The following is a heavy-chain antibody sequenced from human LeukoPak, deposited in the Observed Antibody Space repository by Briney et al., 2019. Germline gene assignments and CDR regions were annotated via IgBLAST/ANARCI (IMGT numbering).Heavy chain of an antibody. Sequence: GGSLRLSCAASGFTFSSYSMNWVRQAPGKGLEWVSSISSSRSYINYADSVKGRFTISRDNAKNSLYLQMNSLRAEDTAVYYCARGAGGYWGQGTLVTVSS. CDR2: ISSSRSYI. CDR3: ARGAGGY. CDR1: GFTFSSYS. V-gene: IGHV3-21*01. D-gene: IGHD3-16*01. J-gene: IGHJ4*02.